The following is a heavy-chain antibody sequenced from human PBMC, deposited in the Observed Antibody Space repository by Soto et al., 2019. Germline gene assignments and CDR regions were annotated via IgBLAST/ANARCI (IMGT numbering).Heavy chain of an antibody. CDR2: ISYDGSNK. V-gene: IGHV3-30*03. CDR1: GFPFTSYG. CDR3: VAGQYYFDY. J-gene: IGHJ4*02. Sequence: QVQLVESGGGVVQPGRSLRLSCAASGFPFTSYGMHWVREAPGKGLEWVAVISYDGSNKYYADSVKGRFTISRDNSKNTLYLQMNSLRPEDTALYYCVAGQYYFDYRGQGTLVTVSS.